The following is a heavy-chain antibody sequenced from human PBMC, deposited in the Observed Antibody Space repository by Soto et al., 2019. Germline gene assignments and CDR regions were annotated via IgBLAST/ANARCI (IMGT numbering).Heavy chain of an antibody. Sequence: ASVKVSCKASGYTFTGYYVHWVRQAPGQGLEWMGWINPNSGDTYLAQRFQGRVTMNRDTSIGTAYMELRGLTSDDTAEYYCAKGGAIVATGTRVYLYNAMDVWGQGTTVTVSS. D-gene: IGHD5-12*01. CDR2: INPNSGDT. CDR1: GYTFTGYY. J-gene: IGHJ6*02. V-gene: IGHV1-2*02. CDR3: AKGGAIVATGTRVYLYNAMDV.